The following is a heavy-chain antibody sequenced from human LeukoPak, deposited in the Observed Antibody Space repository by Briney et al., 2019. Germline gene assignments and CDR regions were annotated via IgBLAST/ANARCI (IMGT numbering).Heavy chain of an antibody. Sequence: GGSLRLSCAASGFTFSDYYMSWIRQAPGKGLEWVSYISSSGSTISYADSVKGRFTISRDNAKNSLYLQMNSLRAEDTAIYYCARAGLGYSYGTGYYYYMDVWGKGTTVTVSS. CDR1: GFTFSDYY. V-gene: IGHV3-11*04. J-gene: IGHJ6*03. CDR2: ISSSGSTI. CDR3: ARAGLGYSYGTGYYYYMDV. D-gene: IGHD5-18*01.